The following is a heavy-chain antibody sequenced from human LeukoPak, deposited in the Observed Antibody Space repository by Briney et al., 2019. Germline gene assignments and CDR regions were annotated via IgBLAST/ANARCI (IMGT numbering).Heavy chain of an antibody. D-gene: IGHD6-19*01. Sequence: GGSLRLSCAASGFTFSSYAMSWVRQAPGKGLEWVSAISGSGGSTHYADSVKGRFTISRDNSKNTLYLQMNSLRAEDTAVYYCAKGMGIAVASPFDYWGQGTLVTVSS. CDR1: GFTFSSYA. CDR2: ISGSGGST. J-gene: IGHJ4*02. V-gene: IGHV3-23*01. CDR3: AKGMGIAVASPFDY.